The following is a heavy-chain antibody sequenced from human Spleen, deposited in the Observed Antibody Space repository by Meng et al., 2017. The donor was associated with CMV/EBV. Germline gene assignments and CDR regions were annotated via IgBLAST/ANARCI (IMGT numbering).Heavy chain of an antibody. CDR2: TSAFNGST. CDR1: GYAFTSYA. Sequence: ASVKVSCKASGYAFTSYAISWVRQAPGQGLEWMGWTSAFNGSTNYAQKFKGRVTMTTDTSTTTAYMELRSLRSDDTAVYYCARNDLDYWGQGTLVTVSS. V-gene: IGHV1-18*01. CDR3: ARNDLDY. J-gene: IGHJ4*02.